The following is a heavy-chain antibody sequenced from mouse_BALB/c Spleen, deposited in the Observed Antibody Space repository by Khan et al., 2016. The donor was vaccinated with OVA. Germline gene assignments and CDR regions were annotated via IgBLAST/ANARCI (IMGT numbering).Heavy chain of an antibody. J-gene: IGHJ1*01. D-gene: IGHD2-10*02. CDR2: IAPANGNT. CDR3: AQPAYDHRDCEV. CDR1: GFNINDTY. Sequence: VQLQQSGAELVKPGASVKLSCTASGFNINDTYLHWVKQRPEQGLEWIGRIAPANGNTKYDPKFQGKATLTADTSSNTSYLQLNSLTSEDPAVSDWAQPAYDHRDCEVWGAGTTVTGSS. V-gene: IGHV14-3*02.